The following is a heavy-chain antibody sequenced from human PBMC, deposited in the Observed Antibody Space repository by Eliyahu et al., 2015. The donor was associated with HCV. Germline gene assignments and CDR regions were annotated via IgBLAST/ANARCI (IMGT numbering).Heavy chain of an antibody. CDR1: XFXFTSYA. Sequence: QXQLVXSGGGVVQPGRXLXLSCVTSXFXFTSYAMHWARQAPGKGPEWXTVISQDGRKIXYADSVKGRFIVSRDNVKNSLYLEMNSLRGEDTAVYYCVRGSGDNYYGLDTWGPGTKVTVSS. V-gene: IGHV3-30*04. CDR2: ISQDGRKI. J-gene: IGHJ6*02. CDR3: VRGSGDNYYGLDT. D-gene: IGHD5-12*01.